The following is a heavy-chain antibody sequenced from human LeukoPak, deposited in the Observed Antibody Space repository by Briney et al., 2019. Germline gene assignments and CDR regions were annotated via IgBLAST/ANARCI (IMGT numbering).Heavy chain of an antibody. V-gene: IGHV3-48*03. CDR2: ISSRGTTI. Sequence: GGSLRLSCVASGFTFSTYAMNWVRQAPGKGLEWVSYISSRGTTIYYVDSVKGRFTISRDNAKNSLYLQMNSLRAEDTALYYCARVRSGLHMDVWGQGTTVTVSS. CDR3: ARVRSGLHMDV. CDR1: GFTFSTYA. J-gene: IGHJ6*02. D-gene: IGHD2-15*01.